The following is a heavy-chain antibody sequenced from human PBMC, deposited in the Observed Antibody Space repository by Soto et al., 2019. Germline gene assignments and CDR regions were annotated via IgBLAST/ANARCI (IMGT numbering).Heavy chain of an antibody. CDR2: IRSKAYGGTT. V-gene: IGHV3-49*04. Sequence: SLRLSFTASGFTFGDYSMSWVRQAPGKGLEWVGFIRSKAYGGTTEYAASVKGRFTISRDDSKSIAYLQMNSLKTEDTAVYYCTREHGMDVWGQGTTVTVSS. CDR1: GFTFGDYS. CDR3: TREHGMDV. J-gene: IGHJ6*02.